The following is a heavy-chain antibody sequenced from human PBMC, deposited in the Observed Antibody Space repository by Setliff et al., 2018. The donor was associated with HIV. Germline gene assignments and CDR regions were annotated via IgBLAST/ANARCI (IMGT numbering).Heavy chain of an antibody. CDR3: ARALYSNSGWYFDP. V-gene: IGHV1-46*01. Sequence: ASVKVSCKASGFTFTGYYMHWVRQAPAQGLEWMGIINPSGGSTSYAQKFQGRVTMTRDTSTSTVYMDLSSLRSEDTAVYYCARALYSNSGWYFDPWGRGTLVTVSS. CDR2: INPSGGST. D-gene: IGHD6-6*01. CDR1: GFTFTGYY. J-gene: IGHJ2*01.